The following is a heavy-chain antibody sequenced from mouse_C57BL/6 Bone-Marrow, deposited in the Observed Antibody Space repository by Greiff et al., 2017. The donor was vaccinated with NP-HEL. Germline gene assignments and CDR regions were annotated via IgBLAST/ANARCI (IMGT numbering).Heavy chain of an antibody. Sequence: LEESGPELVKPGASVKISCKASGYAFSSSWMNWVKQRPGKGLEWIGRIYPGDGDTNYNGKFKGKATLTADKSSSTAYMQLSSLTSEDSAVYFCARSGYYGRYWYFDVWGTGTTVTVSS. V-gene: IGHV1-82*01. D-gene: IGHD1-1*01. CDR1: GYAFSSSW. CDR3: ARSGYYGRYWYFDV. J-gene: IGHJ1*03. CDR2: IYPGDGDT.